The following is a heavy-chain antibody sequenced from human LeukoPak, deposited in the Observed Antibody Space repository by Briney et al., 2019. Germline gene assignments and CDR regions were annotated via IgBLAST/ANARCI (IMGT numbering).Heavy chain of an antibody. D-gene: IGHD3-22*01. Sequence: PSETLSLTCAVYWGSFIGYYLSWIRQPPGKGLEWIGEINHSGSTNYNPSLKSRVTISVDTSKNQFSLKLSSVTAADTAVYYCARGGRYYDSSGYLKSGLDYWGQGTLVTVSS. CDR2: INHSGST. V-gene: IGHV4-34*01. CDR3: ARGGRYYDSSGYLKSGLDY. J-gene: IGHJ4*02. CDR1: WGSFIGYY.